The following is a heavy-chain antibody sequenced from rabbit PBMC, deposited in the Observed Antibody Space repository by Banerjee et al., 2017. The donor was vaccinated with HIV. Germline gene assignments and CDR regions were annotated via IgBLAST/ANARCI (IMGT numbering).Heavy chain of an antibody. CDR3: ARVWAL. Sequence: QQQLVESGGGLVKPGASLTLTCKASGFDFSSNAMCWVRQAPGEGLEWIGCIDTGSGSTVYATWVNGRFTISKTSSTTVTLQMTTVTAADTATYFCARVWALWGQGTLVTVS. CDR1: GFDFSSNA. J-gene: IGHJ4*01. D-gene: IGHD5-1*01. CDR2: IDTGSGST. V-gene: IGHV1S47*01.